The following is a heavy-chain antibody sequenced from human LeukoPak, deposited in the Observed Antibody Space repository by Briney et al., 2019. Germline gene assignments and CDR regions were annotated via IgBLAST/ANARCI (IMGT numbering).Heavy chain of an antibody. V-gene: IGHV3-23*01. CDR2: ISGSGGST. Sequence: GRSLRLSCAASGFTFSSYAMSWVRQAPGKGLEWVSAISGSGGSTYYADSVKGRFTISRDNSNNTLYLQMSSLRAEDTAVYYCAKDEQHKYYYDSSGYYGYDYWGQGTLVTVSS. J-gene: IGHJ4*02. D-gene: IGHD3-22*01. CDR1: GFTFSSYA. CDR3: AKDEQHKYYYDSSGYYGYDY.